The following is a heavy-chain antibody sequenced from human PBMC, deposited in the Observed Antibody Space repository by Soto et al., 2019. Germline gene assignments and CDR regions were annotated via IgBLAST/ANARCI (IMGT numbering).Heavy chain of an antibody. V-gene: IGHV1-18*01. CDR2: ISAYNGNT. CDR1: GYTFTSYG. D-gene: IGHD6-13*01. J-gene: IGHJ6*02. Sequence: ASVKVSCKASGYTFTSYGISWVRQAPGQGLEWMGWISAYNGNTNYAQKLQGRVTMTTDTSTSTAYMELRSLRSDDTAVYYCARDSYISAAGTGYYYGMDVWGQGTTVTGSS. CDR3: ARDSYISAAGTGYYYGMDV.